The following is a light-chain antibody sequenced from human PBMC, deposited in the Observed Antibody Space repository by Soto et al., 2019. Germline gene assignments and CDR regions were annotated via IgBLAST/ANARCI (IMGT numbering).Light chain of an antibody. Sequence: EVELTQSPDILSVSPGETATLSCRASQSVRSNLAWYQQKPGQAPRLLIYGASTRATGIPARFSGSGSGREFTLTISRLQSEDFGLYYCQQYNIWPPLTFGGGTKVEIK. CDR1: QSVRSN. V-gene: IGKV3-15*01. J-gene: IGKJ4*01. CDR3: QQYNIWPPLT. CDR2: GAS.